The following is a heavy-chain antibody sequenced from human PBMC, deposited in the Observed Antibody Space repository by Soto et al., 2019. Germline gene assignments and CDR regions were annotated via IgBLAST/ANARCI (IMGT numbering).Heavy chain of an antibody. CDR1: GGTFSGYY. D-gene: IGHD3-3*01. CDR2: INHSGST. Sequence: SETMSLTYAVYGGTFSGYYWSWIRQTPGKGLEWIGEINHSGSTNYNPSLKSRVTISVDTSKNQFSLKLSSVTAADTAVYYCARRSIRFLEWEGFEWGQGTLVTVSS. J-gene: IGHJ4*02. V-gene: IGHV4-34*01. CDR3: ARRSIRFLEWEGFE.